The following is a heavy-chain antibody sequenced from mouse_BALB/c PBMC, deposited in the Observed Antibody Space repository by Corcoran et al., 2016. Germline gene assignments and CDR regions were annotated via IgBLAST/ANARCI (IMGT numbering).Heavy chain of an antibody. Sequence: EVQLVESGGGLVKPGGSLRLSCAASGFTFTNAWMSWVRQAPGKGLEWVGRIKTKTDRGATDYAAPVKGRFTISRDDSKNTLYLQMNSLKTEDTAVYFCTTGAGTVNADYWGQGTLVTVSS. D-gene: IGHD3-1*01. J-gene: IGHJ4*01. V-gene: IGHV10-1*01. CDR2: IKTKTDRGAT. CDR1: GFTFTNAW. CDR3: TTGAGTVNADY.